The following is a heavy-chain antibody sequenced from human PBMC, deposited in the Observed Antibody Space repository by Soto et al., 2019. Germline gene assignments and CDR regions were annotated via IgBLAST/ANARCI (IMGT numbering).Heavy chain of an antibody. Sequence: SVKVSCKASGGTFSRYSISWVRQAPGQGLEWMGGIIPIFGTANYAQKFQGRVTITADESTSTAYMELSSLRSEDTAVYYCARARVTMIVVGGGGAFDIWGQGTMVTV. CDR2: IIPIFGTA. V-gene: IGHV1-69*13. D-gene: IGHD3-22*01. J-gene: IGHJ3*02. CDR1: GGTFSRYS. CDR3: ARARVTMIVVGGGGAFDI.